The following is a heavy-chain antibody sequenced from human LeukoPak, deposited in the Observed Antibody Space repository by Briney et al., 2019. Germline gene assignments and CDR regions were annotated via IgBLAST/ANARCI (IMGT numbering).Heavy chain of an antibody. CDR2: IDLEGSDT. V-gene: IGHV3-7*01. D-gene: IGHD1-20*01. CDR1: GFTFSNYG. Sequence: YPGGSLRLSCAASGFTFSNYGMSCVRQAPGKGREWVANIDLEGSDTKHVGSVKGRFTTSRAKAKNSLYWQLNSLRAQDTVIYCCASIWYFGDNNWRYFAYWGQGTLVTVSS. J-gene: IGHJ4*02. CDR3: ASIWYFGDNNWRYFAY.